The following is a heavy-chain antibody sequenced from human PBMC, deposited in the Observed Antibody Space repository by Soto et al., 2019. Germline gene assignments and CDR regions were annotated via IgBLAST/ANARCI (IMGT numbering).Heavy chain of an antibody. V-gene: IGHV4-39*01. CDR2: IYYSGST. CDR1: DASTGSVSCL. CDR3: AKGGSGSYSNAFDI. Sequence: TISVARIGSDASTGSVSCLWRWVRQPPGKGLEWIGSIYYSGSTYYNPSLKSRVTISVDTSKNQFSLKLSSVTAADTAVYYCAKGGSGSYSNAFDIWGQGTMVT. J-gene: IGHJ3*02. D-gene: IGHD3-10*01.